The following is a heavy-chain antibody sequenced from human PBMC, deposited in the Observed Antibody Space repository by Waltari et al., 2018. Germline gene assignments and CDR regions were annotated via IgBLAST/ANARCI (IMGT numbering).Heavy chain of an antibody. V-gene: IGHV4-31*01. J-gene: IGHJ2*01. CDR3: ARASDIDWGGVFDL. D-gene: IGHD7-27*01. Sequence: QVQLQESGPGLVKPSQTLSLTCTVSGSSISSGGYYWSWIRQHPGKGLEWIGYIYYSGSTYYNPSLKSLVTISVDTSKNQFYLKLSSVTAADTAVYYCARASDIDWGGVFDLWGRGTLVTVSS. CDR2: IYYSGST. CDR1: GSSISSGGYY.